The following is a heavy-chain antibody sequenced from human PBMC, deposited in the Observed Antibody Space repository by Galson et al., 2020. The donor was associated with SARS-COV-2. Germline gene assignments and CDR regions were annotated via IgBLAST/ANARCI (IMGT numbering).Heavy chain of an antibody. V-gene: IGHV4-39*07. CDR2: IYYSGST. Sequence: SETLSLTCTVSGGSISSSSYYWGWIRQPPGKGLEWIGSIYYSGSTYYNPSLKSRVTISVDTSKNQFSLKLSSVTAADTAVYYCARSFLWFGELLVLWTPYFDYWGQGTLVTVSS. D-gene: IGHD3-10*01. CDR3: ARSFLWFGELLVLWTPYFDY. J-gene: IGHJ4*02. CDR1: GGSISSSSYY.